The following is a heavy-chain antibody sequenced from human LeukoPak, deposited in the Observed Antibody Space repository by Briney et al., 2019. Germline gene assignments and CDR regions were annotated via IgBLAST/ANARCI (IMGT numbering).Heavy chain of an antibody. V-gene: IGHV4-61*08. CDR3: ARVKYYDILTGYDAFDI. CDR2: IYYSGST. D-gene: IGHD3-9*01. J-gene: IGHJ3*02. CDR1: GGSISSGGYY. Sequence: PSETLSLTCTVSGGSISSGGYYWSWIRQPPGKGLEWIGYIYYSGSTNYNPSLKSRVTISVDTSKNQFSLKLSSVTAADTAVYYCARVKYYDILTGYDAFDIWGQGTMVTVSS.